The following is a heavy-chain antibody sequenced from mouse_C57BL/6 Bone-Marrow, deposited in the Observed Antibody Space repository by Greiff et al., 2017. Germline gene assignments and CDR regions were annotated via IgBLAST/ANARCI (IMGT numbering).Heavy chain of an antibody. D-gene: IGHD1-1*01. CDR2: ISSGGSYT. CDR3: ARGGSYWFAY. J-gene: IGHJ3*01. Sequence: EVKLVESGGDLVKPGGSLKLSCAASGFTFSSYGMSWVRQAPDKRLEWVATISSGGSYTNYPDSVKGRFTISRDNAKNTLYLQMRRLKSEDTAMYYCARGGSYWFAYWDRGTRVTVSA. CDR1: GFTFSSYG. V-gene: IGHV5-6*02.